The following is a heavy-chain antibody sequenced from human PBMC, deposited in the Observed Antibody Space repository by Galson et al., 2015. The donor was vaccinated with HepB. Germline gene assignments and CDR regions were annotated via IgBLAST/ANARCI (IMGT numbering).Heavy chain of an antibody. CDR2: FKSKADGGTI. CDR3: STLAGGKYGIGV. J-gene: IGHJ6*02. D-gene: IGHD4-23*01. CDR1: GFTFKDAW. V-gene: IGHV3-15*01. Sequence: SLRLSCAASGFTFKDAWMTWVRQAPGKGLEWVGRFKSKADGGTIDYAAPVQGRFTISRDDSKNTLYLQMNSLQTEDTAVYSCSTLAGGKYGIGVWGQGTTVTVSS.